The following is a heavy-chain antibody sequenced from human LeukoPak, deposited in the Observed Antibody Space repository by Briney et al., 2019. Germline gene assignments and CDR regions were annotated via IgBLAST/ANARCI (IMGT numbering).Heavy chain of an antibody. Sequence: MSSETLSLTCTVSGDSISSYYWSWIRQPPGKGLEWIGYIYYSGGTDYNPSLKSRVTISVDTSKNQFSLKLRSVTAADTAVYYCARHVTISGPYDASDIWGQGTMLTVSS. CDR1: GDSISSYY. V-gene: IGHV4-59*08. CDR3: ARHVTISGPYDASDI. J-gene: IGHJ3*02. D-gene: IGHD5-24*01. CDR2: IYYSGGT.